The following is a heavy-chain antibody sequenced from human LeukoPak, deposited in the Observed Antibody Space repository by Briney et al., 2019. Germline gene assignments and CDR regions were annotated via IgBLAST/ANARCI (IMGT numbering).Heavy chain of an antibody. CDR2: ISKSGGNT. CDR3: ARVRQSGSPLDY. CDR1: GFTFSDYY. J-gene: IGHJ4*02. D-gene: IGHD1-26*01. V-gene: IGHV3-11*05. Sequence: GGSLRLSCAASGFTFSDYYMSWIRQAPGKGLEWVSYISKSGGNTNYADSVKGRFTISRDNAKNSLYLQMNSLRAEDTAVYYCARVRQSGSPLDYWGQGTLATVSS.